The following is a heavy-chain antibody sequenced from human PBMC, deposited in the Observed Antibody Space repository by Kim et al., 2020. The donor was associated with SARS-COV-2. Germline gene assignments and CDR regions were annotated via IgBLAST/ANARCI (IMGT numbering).Heavy chain of an antibody. CDR2: IYPGDSDT. V-gene: IGHV5-51*01. CDR3: ARTGYCSGGSCYWYFDL. Sequence: GESLKISCKGSGYSFTSYWIGWVRQMPGKGLEWMGIIYPGDSDTRYSPSFQGQVTISADKSISTAYLQWSSLKASDTAMYYCARTGYCSGGSCYWYFDLWGRGTLVTVSS. D-gene: IGHD2-15*01. J-gene: IGHJ2*01. CDR1: GYSFTSYW.